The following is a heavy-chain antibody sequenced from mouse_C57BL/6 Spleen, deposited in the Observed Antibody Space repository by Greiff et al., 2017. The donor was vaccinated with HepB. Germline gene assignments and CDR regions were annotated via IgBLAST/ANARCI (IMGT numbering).Heavy chain of an antibody. CDR3: ARPYYYGSSYVGAVDY. CDR2: ISSGSSTI. J-gene: IGHJ4*01. V-gene: IGHV5-17*01. CDR1: GFTFSDYG. D-gene: IGHD1-1*01. Sequence: EVHLVESVGGLVKPGGSLKLSCAASGFTFSDYGMHWVRQAPEKGLEWVAYISSGSSTIYYADTVKGRFTISRDNAKNTLFLQMTSLRSEDTAMYYCARPYYYGSSYVGAVDYWGQGTSVTVSS.